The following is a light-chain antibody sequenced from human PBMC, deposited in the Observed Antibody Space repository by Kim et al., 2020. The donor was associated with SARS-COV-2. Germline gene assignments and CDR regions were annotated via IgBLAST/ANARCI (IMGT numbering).Light chain of an antibody. Sequence: EIVMTQSPATLSVSPGESATLSCRASQSISSKLAWYQQKPGQIPRLLIYDASSRATGVPARFSGSGSGTEFTLTISSLQSDDFALYYCQQYYRWRAFGQGTKVEIK. CDR2: DAS. V-gene: IGKV3-15*01. J-gene: IGKJ1*01. CDR1: QSISSK. CDR3: QQYYRWRA.